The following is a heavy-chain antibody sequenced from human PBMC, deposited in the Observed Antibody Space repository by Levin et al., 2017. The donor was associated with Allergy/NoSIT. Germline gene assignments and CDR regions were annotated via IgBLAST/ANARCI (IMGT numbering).Heavy chain of an antibody. CDR1: GGSFSGYY. D-gene: IGHD2-15*01. J-gene: IGHJ4*02. Sequence: SETLSLTCAVYGGSFSGYYWSWIRQPPGKGLEWIGEINHSGSTNYNPSLKSRVTISVDTSKNQFSLKLSSVTAADTAVYYCARGRGRYCSGGSCKDEGVDYWGQGTLVTVSS. V-gene: IGHV4-34*01. CDR2: INHSGST. CDR3: ARGRGRYCSGGSCKDEGVDY.